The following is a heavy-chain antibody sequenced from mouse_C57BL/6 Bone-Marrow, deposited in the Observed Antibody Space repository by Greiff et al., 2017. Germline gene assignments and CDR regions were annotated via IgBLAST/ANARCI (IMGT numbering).Heavy chain of an antibody. V-gene: IGHV2-2*01. J-gene: IGHJ4*01. Sequence: VQLKQSGPGLVQPSQSLSITCTVSGFSLTSYGVHWVRQSPGKGLEWLGVIWSGGSTDNNAAFISRLSISKNNSKSQVFFKMNSLQADDTAIYYCDRGISEGYYAMDYWGQGTSVTVSS. CDR3: DRGISEGYYAMDY. CDR1: GFSLTSYG. CDR2: IWSGGST.